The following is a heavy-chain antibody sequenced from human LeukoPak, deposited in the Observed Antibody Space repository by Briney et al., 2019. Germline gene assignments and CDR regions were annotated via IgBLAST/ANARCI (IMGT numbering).Heavy chain of an antibody. CDR3: ARGVDYYGV. CDR2: INHSGRT. CDR1: GGSFSGYY. J-gene: IGHJ4*02. D-gene: IGHD3-10*01. V-gene: IGHV4-34*01. Sequence: SETLSLTCAVYGGSFSGYYWNWIRQPPGKGLEWIGEINHSGRTNYNPSLKSRVTISVDTSKKQFSLKLSSVTAADTTVYYCARGVDYYGVWGQGTLVTVSS.